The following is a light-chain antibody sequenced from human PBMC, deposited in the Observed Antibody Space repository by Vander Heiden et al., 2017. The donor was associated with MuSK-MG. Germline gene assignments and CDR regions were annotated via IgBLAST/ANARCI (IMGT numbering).Light chain of an antibody. J-gene: IGLJ3*02. CDR2: EVS. V-gene: IGLV2-14*01. CDR3: SSYTSSSTKV. Sequence: QSALTQPASVSGSPGQSITISCTGTSSDVGGYNYVSWYQQHPGEAPKLMIYEVSNRPSGVSNRVSGSKSGNTASLTISGLQAEDEADDYCSSYTSSSTKVFGGGTKLTV. CDR1: SSDVGGYNY.